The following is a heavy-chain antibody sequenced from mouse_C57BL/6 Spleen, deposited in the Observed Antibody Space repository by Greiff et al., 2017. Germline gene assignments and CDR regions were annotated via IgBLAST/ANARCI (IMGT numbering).Heavy chain of an antibody. J-gene: IGHJ2*01. V-gene: IGHV1-64*01. D-gene: IGHD1-1*01. Sequence: QVQLKQPGAELVKPGASVKLSCKASGYTFTSYWMHWVKQRPGQGLEWIGMIHPNSGSTNYNEKFKSKATLTVDKSSSTAYMQLSSLTSEDSAVYYCARSDYYGSSYGFDYWGQGTTLTVSS. CDR3: ARSDYYGSSYGFDY. CDR2: IHPNSGST. CDR1: GYTFTSYW.